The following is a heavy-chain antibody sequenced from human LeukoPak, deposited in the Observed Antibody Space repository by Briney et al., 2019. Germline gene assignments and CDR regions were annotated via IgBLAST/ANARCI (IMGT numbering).Heavy chain of an antibody. D-gene: IGHD3-10*01. CDR1: GYTLTDLS. CDR2: FDPEYGET. CDR3: ARASERGSPVLLFGVEGEDAFDI. J-gene: IGHJ3*02. V-gene: IGHV1-24*01. Sequence: ASVKVSCKVSGYTLTDLSMHWVRQAPGKGLEWMGGFDPEYGETIYAQKFQVRVTMTEDTSTDTAYMDLRSLRCDETAVYSCARASERGSPVLLFGVEGEDAFDIWGQGTMVTVSS.